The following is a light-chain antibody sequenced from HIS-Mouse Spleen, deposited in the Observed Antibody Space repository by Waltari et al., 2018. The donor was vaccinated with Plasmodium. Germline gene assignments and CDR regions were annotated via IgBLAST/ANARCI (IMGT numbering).Light chain of an antibody. CDR1: ALPQKY. V-gene: IGLV3-10*01. CDR2: EDS. J-gene: IGLJ3*02. Sequence: SYELTPPPSVSVSPGQTARITCPGTALPQKYAYWYQQKSGQAPVLVIYEDSKRPPGIPERFSGSSSGTMATLTISGAQVEDEADYYCYSTDSSGNHRVFGGGTKLTVL. CDR3: YSTDSSGNHRV.